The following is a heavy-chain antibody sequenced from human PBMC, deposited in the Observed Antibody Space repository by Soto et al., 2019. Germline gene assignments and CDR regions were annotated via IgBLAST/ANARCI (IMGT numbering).Heavy chain of an antibody. Sequence: ASVKVSCKASGYTFTSYDINWVRQATGQGLEWMGWMNPNSGNTGYAQKFQGRVTMTRNTSISTAYMELSSLRSEDTAVYYCARRRHCGSTSCYGANVFDYWGQGTRGTVAS. J-gene: IGHJ4*02. CDR1: GYTFTSYD. V-gene: IGHV1-8*01. CDR3: ARRRHCGSTSCYGANVFDY. D-gene: IGHD2-2*01. CDR2: MNPNSGNT.